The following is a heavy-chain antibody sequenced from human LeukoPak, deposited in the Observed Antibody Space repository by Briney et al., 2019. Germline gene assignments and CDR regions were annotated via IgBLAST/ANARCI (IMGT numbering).Heavy chain of an antibody. CDR3: ARIASSGWYFRDY. CDR1: GGSFSGYY. J-gene: IGHJ4*02. V-gene: IGHV4-34*01. CDR2: INHSGST. D-gene: IGHD6-19*01. Sequence: SETLSLTCAVYGGSFSGYYWSWIRQPPGKGLEWIGEINHSGSTNYNPSLKSRVTISVDTSKNQFSLKLSSVTAADTAVYYCARIASSGWYFRDYWGQGTLVTVSS.